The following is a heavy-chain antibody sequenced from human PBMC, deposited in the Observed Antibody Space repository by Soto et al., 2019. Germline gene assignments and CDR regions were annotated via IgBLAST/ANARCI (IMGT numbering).Heavy chain of an antibody. CDR2: ISSSGSTI. D-gene: IGHD3-10*01. V-gene: IGHV3-11*01. Sequence: LSLTCTVSGGSISSSSYYWGWIRQAPGKGLERVSYISSSGSTIYYADSVKDRLTISRDNAENSLYLQINSLRAEDTAVYYCASGEWFDPWGQGTLVTVSS. CDR3: ASGEWFDP. CDR1: GGSISSSSYY. J-gene: IGHJ5*02.